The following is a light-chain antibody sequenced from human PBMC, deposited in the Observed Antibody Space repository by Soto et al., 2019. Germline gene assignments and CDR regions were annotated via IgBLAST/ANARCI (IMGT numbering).Light chain of an antibody. CDR2: DAS. V-gene: IGKV3-11*01. CDR1: QSVSSY. Sequence: EIVLTQSPATLSLSPGERATLSCRASQSVSSYLAWYQQKPGQAPRLLIYDASNRATGIPARFSGSGSGTDLSLTISSLVTADFAGYYCQQRSNVTTVVTFGPGTKVDIK. J-gene: IGKJ3*01. CDR3: QQRSNVTTVVT.